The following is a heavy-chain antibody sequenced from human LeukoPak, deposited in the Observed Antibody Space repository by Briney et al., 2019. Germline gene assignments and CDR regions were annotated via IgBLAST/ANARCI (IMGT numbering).Heavy chain of an antibody. V-gene: IGHV4-59*08. CDR2: TYYSGST. CDR3: TRHKRWLQFPDAFDV. D-gene: IGHD5-24*01. J-gene: IGHJ3*01. CDR1: GGPIRDFY. Sequence: PSGTLSLTCTVSGGPIRDFYWSWIRLPPGRGLEWIGYTYYSGSTSYNPSLESRVAISVDMSKSQFSLELSSVTAADTAIYYCTRHKRWLQFPDAFDVWGQGTMVTVSS.